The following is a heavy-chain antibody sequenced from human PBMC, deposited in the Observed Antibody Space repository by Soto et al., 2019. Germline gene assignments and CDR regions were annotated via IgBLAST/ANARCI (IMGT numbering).Heavy chain of an antibody. CDR2: INHSGSA. D-gene: IGHD6-19*01. CDR3: ARGLITGSHYSGGWYYFDS. CDR1: GESFSGYI. V-gene: IGHV4-34*01. J-gene: IGHJ4*02. Sequence: QVQLQQSGAGLLKPSETLSLTCAVYGESFSGYIWTWIRQTPGKGLQWIGQINHSGSAYYNPSLKSRVTRSVHTSNSQFSRELSSVTAADTAVYYCARGLITGSHYSGGWYYFDSWGQGTQVTVSS.